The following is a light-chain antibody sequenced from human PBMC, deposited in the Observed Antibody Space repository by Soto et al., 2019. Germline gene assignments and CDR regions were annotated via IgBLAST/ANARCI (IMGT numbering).Light chain of an antibody. Sequence: QSVLTQPASVSGSPGQSITISCSGTSGDLGAYNYVSWYQHHPGKAPKLIIYDVSNRPSGISNRFSASKSGTTASLIISGLQAEDEADYYCTSYTRSSAVVFGGGTKVTVL. CDR3: TSYTRSSAVV. CDR2: DVS. J-gene: IGLJ2*01. V-gene: IGLV2-14*03. CDR1: SGDLGAYNY.